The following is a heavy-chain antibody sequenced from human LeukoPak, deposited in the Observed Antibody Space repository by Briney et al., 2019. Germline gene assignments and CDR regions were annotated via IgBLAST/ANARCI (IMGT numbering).Heavy chain of an antibody. J-gene: IGHJ5*02. CDR3: AIDIVVVPAVPFDP. Sequence: GASLKVSCKASGGTYSSYATSWVRQAPGQRLEWMGRIIPILGIANYAQKFQGRVTITADKSTSTAYMELSSLRSEDTAVYYCAIDIVVVPAVPFDPWGQGTLVTVSS. V-gene: IGHV1-69*04. CDR2: IIPILGIA. D-gene: IGHD2-2*01. CDR1: GGTYSSYA.